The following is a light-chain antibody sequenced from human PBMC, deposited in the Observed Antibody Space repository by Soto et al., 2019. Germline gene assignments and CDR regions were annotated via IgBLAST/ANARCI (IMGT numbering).Light chain of an antibody. CDR2: DAS. CDR3: QQYSSSRT. Sequence: EIVLPQSPGTISLSPGERANLYCRASHSFSSNYLAWYQQKPGQAPRLLMYDASSRATGIPDRFIVSGSGTDFTLTIRRMEPEDFAVDDCQQYSSSRTFCQGTKVDIK. CDR1: HSFSSNY. J-gene: IGKJ1*01. V-gene: IGKV3-20*01.